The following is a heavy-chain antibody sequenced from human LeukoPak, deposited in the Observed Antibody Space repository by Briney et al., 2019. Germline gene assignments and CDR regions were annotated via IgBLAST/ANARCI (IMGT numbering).Heavy chain of an antibody. CDR1: GYTFTDYY. CDR3: ARDLGTFNSDFDY. J-gene: IGHJ4*02. Sequence: ASVKVSCKASGYTFTDYYMHWVRQAPGQGLEWMGWIIPSNGDTNYAQTFQGRVTMTSDTSISTTYMELTRLTSDDTAVYYCARDLGTFNSDFDYWSQGTLVTVSS. CDR2: IIPSNGDT. D-gene: IGHD4-23*01. V-gene: IGHV1-2*02.